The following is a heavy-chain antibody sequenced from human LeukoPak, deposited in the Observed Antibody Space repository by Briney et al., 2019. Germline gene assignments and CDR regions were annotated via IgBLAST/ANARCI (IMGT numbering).Heavy chain of an antibody. V-gene: IGHV2-5*01. D-gene: IGHD3-3*02. CDR2: IYWNDDK. CDR3: AHSSDRSISTYPHYYYYYGMDV. CDR1: GFSLSTGGVG. Sequence: ESGPTLVNPTQTLTLTCTFSGFSLSTGGVGVGWIRQPPGKALEWLALIYWNDDKRYSPSLKSRLTITKDTSKNQVVLTMANMDPVDTATYYCAHSSDRSISTYPHYYYYYGMDVWGQGTTVTVSS. J-gene: IGHJ6*02.